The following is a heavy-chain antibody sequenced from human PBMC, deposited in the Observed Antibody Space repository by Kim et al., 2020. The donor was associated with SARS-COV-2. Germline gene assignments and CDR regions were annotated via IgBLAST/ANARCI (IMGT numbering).Heavy chain of an antibody. J-gene: IGHJ4*02. CDR1: GGSISSSSYY. CDR3: ARQNSVPAAPSFDY. CDR2: IYYSGST. V-gene: IGHV4-39*01. D-gene: IGHD2-2*01. Sequence: SETLSLTCTVSGGSISSSSYYWGWIRQPPGKGLEWIGSIYYSGSTYYNPSLKSRVTISVDTSKNQFSLKLSSVTAADTAVYYCARQNSVPAAPSFDYWGQGTLVTVSS.